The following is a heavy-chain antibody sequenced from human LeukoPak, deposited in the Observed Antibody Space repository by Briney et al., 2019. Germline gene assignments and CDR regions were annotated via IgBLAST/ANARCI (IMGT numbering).Heavy chain of an antibody. CDR2: IRYDGSNK. CDR1: GFTFSSYG. J-gene: IGHJ4*02. D-gene: IGHD3-22*01. V-gene: IGHV3-30*02. CDR3: ARNRGYYDSSGCYWFFDY. Sequence: PGGSLRLSCAASGFTFSSYGMHWVRQAPGKGLEWAAFIRYDGSNKYYADSVKGRFTISRDNSKNTLYLQMNSLRAEDTAVYYCARNRGYYDSSGCYWFFDYWGQGTLVTVSS.